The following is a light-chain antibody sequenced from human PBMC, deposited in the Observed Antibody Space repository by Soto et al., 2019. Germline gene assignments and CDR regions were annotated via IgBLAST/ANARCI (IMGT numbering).Light chain of an antibody. CDR3: RLYLNAPWA. CDR1: QSVPGNY. CDR2: GAS. J-gene: IGKJ1*01. V-gene: IGKV3-20*01. Sequence: EIVLTQSPGTLSLSPGERATLSCRASQSVPGNYLAWYRQKPGQAPRFLIFGASSRATGIPDRFSGSGSGTDFTHTISRLEPEDFAVYYCRLYLNAPWAVGQKTQVEIK.